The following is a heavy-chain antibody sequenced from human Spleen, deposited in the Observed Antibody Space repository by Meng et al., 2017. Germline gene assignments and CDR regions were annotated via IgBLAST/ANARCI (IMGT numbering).Heavy chain of an antibody. CDR3: ARGIYYYDSSGFQRWFDP. D-gene: IGHD3-22*01. J-gene: IGHJ5*02. Sequence: HVQLHQWGAGLVKPSEPLAPTCAVYGGSISSSNWWSWVRQPPGKGLEWIGEIYHSGSTNYNPSLKSRVTISVDKSKNQFSLKLSSVTAADTAVYYCARGIYYYDSSGFQRWFDPWGQGTLVTVSS. CDR2: IYHSGST. V-gene: IGHV4-4*02. CDR1: GGSISSSNW.